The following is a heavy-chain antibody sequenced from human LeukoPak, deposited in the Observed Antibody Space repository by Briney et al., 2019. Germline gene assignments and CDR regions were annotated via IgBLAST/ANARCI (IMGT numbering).Heavy chain of an antibody. CDR3: ARRAGEHAFDI. D-gene: IGHD7-27*01. V-gene: IGHV4-28*02. CDR2: IYYSGST. Sequence: SQTLSLTCTVSGYSLSSSNWWGWIRQPPGKGLEWIGYIYYSGSTYYNPSLKSRVTMSVDTSKNQFSLKLSSVTAVDTAVYYCARRAGEHAFDIWGQGTMVTVSS. J-gene: IGHJ3*02. CDR1: GYSLSSSNW.